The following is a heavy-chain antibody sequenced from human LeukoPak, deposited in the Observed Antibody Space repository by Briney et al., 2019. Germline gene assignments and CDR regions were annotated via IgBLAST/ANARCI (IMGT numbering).Heavy chain of an antibody. CDR2: TYYRSKWYN. CDR3: ARLCSSSWYDLPRSYYYYMDV. D-gene: IGHD6-13*01. CDR1: GDSVSSNSAA. Sequence: SQTLSLTCAISGDSVSSNSAAWNWIRQSPSRGLEWLGRTYYRSKWYNDYAVSVKSRITINPDTSKNQFSLQLNSVTPEDTAVYYCARLCSSSWYDLPRSYYYYMDVWGKGTTVTISS. V-gene: IGHV6-1*01. J-gene: IGHJ6*03.